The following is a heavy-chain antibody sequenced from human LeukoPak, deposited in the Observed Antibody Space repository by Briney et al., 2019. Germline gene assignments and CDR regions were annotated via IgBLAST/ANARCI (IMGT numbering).Heavy chain of an antibody. Sequence: GRSLRLSCVASGFTFTTYGMDWARQAPGKWLGWVAVIWYDGSNKYYADSVRGRFTISRDESKNTLYLQMNSLRAEDTALYYCARDPYYEINKTFDYWGQGTLVTVSS. CDR2: IWYDGSNK. J-gene: IGHJ4*02. D-gene: IGHD3-9*01. V-gene: IGHV3-33*01. CDR3: ARDPYYEINKTFDY. CDR1: GFTFTTYG.